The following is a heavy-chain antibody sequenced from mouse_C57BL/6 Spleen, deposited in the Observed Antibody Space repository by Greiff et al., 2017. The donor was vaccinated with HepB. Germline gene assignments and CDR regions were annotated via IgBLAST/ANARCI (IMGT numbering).Heavy chain of an antibody. CDR2: IRLKSDNYAT. J-gene: IGHJ1*03. D-gene: IGHD2-5*01. CDR3: SYYSNYVGYFDV. V-gene: IGHV6-3*01. Sequence: EVQLQESGGGLVQPGGSMKLSCVASGFTFSNYWMNWVRQSPEKGLEWVAQIRLKSDNYATHYAESVKGRFTISRDDSKSSVYLQMNNLRAEDTGIYYCSYYSNYVGYFDVWGTGTTVTVS. CDR1: GFTFSNYW.